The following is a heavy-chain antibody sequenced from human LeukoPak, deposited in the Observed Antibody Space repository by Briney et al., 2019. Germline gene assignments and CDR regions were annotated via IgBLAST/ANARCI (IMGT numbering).Heavy chain of an antibody. CDR1: GGSISSSSYY. CDR3: ARQRLVAFDI. Sequence: SETLSLTCTVSGGSISSSSYYWGWIRQPPGKGLEWIGSIYYSESTYDNPSLKSRVTISVDTSKNQFSLKLSSVTAADTAVYYCARQRLVAFDIWGQGTMVTVSS. J-gene: IGHJ3*02. V-gene: IGHV4-39*01. CDR2: IYYSEST.